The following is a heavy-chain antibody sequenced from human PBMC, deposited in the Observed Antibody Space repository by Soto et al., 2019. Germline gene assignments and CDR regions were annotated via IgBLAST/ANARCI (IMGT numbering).Heavy chain of an antibody. CDR1: GYSFTSYW. CDR2: IDPSDSYT. CDR3: ARLAPVYYYYYYGMDV. V-gene: IGHV5-10-1*01. D-gene: IGHD2-15*01. J-gene: IGHJ6*02. Sequence: SLKISCKGSGYSFTSYWISWVRQMPGKGLEWMGRIDPSDSYTNYSPSFQGHVTISADKSISTAYLQWSSLKASDTAMYYCARLAPVYYYYYYGMDVWGQGTTVTVSS.